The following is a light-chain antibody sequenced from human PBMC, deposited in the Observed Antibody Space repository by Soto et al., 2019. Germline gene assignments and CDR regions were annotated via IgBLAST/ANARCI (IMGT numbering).Light chain of an antibody. CDR1: SSGIGSYNL. V-gene: IGLV2-23*01. Sequence: QSVLTQPASVSGSPGQSITISCTATSSGIGSYNLVSWYQHHQGNAPKLLIYEGTERPSGVSARFSGSRSGNTASLTISGLQAEDEADYHCCSYVGSSTYVFGTGTKVTVL. CDR2: EGT. J-gene: IGLJ1*01. CDR3: CSYVGSSTYV.